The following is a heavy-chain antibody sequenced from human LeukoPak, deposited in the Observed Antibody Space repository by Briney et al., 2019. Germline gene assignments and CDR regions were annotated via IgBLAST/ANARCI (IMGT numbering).Heavy chain of an antibody. V-gene: IGHV3-21*01. D-gene: IGHD5-18*01. CDR2: ISSSSSYI. Sequence: GGSLRLSCAASGFIFSSHNMNWVRQAPGKGLEWVSSISSSSSYIYYADSVKGRFTISRDNAKNSLYLQMNSLRAEDTAVYYCARERGYSYGYGDYWGQGTLVTVSS. J-gene: IGHJ4*02. CDR1: GFIFSSHN. CDR3: ARERGYSYGYGDY.